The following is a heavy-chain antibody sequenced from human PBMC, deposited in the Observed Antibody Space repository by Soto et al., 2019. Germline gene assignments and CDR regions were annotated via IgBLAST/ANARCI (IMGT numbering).Heavy chain of an antibody. CDR3: ARYYFDAPFDH. Sequence: TLSLTCAVAGCSISDGGYSWSWIRQPPGKGLEWIGYIHDSGTTSYVPSLKSRVTISIDRSKNHFSLKLTSVTAADTAVYYCARYYFDAPFDHWGPGTLVTVSS. CDR2: IHDSGTT. J-gene: IGHJ5*02. CDR1: GCSISDGGYS. D-gene: IGHD3-9*01. V-gene: IGHV4-30-2*01.